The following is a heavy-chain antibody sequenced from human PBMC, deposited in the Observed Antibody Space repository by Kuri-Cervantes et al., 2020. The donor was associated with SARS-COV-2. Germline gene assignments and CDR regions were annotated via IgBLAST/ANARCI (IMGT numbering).Heavy chain of an antibody. D-gene: IGHD3-10*01. CDR2: VNPNSGGT. Sequence: ASVKVSCKASGYTFTGYCMHWVRQAPGQGLEWMGWVNPNSGGTNYAQNFQGWVTMTRDTSISTAYMELSRLRSDDTAVYYCARGMVRGIIQYYYYAMDVWGQGTTVTVSS. V-gene: IGHV1-2*04. CDR3: ARGMVRGIIQYYYYAMDV. J-gene: IGHJ6*02. CDR1: GYTFTGYC.